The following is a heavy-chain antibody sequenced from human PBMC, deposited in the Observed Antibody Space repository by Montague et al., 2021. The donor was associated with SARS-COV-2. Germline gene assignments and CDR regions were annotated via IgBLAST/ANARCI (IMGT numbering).Heavy chain of an antibody. CDR2: INQGGAP. J-gene: IGHJ3*02. Sequence: SETLSLTCAVSRGSFSNYYWTWIRQSPGKGLEWIGEINQGGAPNYTPSLKCRVTISLDTSTKQISLKLNSVTVADTAVFFCARGRPVQGSFRHFDSISSGALDIWAQGSLVIVSS. V-gene: IGHV4-34*01. D-gene: IGHD3-9*01. CDR1: RGSFSNYY. CDR3: ARGRPVQGSFRHFDSISSGALDI.